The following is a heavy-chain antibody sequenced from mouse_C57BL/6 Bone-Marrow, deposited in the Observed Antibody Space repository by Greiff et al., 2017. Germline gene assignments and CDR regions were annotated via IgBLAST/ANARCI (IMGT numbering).Heavy chain of an antibody. Sequence: VQRVESGAELVKPGASVKMSCKASGYTFTTYPIEWMKQIHGKSLAWIGNFHPYNDDTKYNEKFKGKATLTVEKSSSTVYLELSRLTSDDSAVCYCARRGETGWYFDVWGTGTTVTVAS. CDR3: ARRGETGWYFDV. V-gene: IGHV1-47*01. CDR2: FHPYNDDT. J-gene: IGHJ1*03. CDR1: GYTFTTYP. D-gene: IGHD4-1*01.